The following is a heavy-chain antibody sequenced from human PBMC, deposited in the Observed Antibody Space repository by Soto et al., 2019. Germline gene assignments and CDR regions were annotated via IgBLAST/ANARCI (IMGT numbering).Heavy chain of an antibody. Sequence: QLQLQESGPGLVKPSETLSLTCTVSGGSISSSSYYWGWIRQPPGKGLEWIGSIYYSGSTYYNPSLKSRVTISVDTSKNQFSLKLSSVTAADTAVYYCARPSRSSPDYYYYYYMDVWGKGTTVTVSS. V-gene: IGHV4-39*01. D-gene: IGHD6-6*01. CDR2: IYYSGST. CDR3: ARPSRSSPDYYYYYYMDV. CDR1: GGSISSSSYY. J-gene: IGHJ6*03.